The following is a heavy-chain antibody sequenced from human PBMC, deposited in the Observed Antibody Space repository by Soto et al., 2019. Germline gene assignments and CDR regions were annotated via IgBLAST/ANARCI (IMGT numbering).Heavy chain of an antibody. V-gene: IGHV3-64*01. D-gene: IGHD2-21*01. CDR1: GFTFSSYA. J-gene: IGHJ6*02. Sequence: GGSLRLSCAASGFTFSSYAMHWVRQAPGKGLEYFSAITSNGGNTDYASSVKGRFTISRDNSKNSLYLQMGSLRAEDMAVYYCARRIPFGYGMDVWGQGTAVTVSS. CDR3: ARRIPFGYGMDV. CDR2: ITSNGGNT.